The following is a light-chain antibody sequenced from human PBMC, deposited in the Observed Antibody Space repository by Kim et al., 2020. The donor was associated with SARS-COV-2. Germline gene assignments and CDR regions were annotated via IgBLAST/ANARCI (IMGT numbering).Light chain of an antibody. CDR1: SSNVGAGYT. J-gene: IGLJ2*01. CDR3: QSYDSSLTVVV. CDR2: ANN. V-gene: IGLV1-40*01. Sequence: RVTIPCAGSSSNVGAGYTIHWYQQLPGTAPKLLIYANNNRPSGVPDRFSGSKSGTSASLAITGLQAEDEADYYCQSYDSSLTVVVFGGGTKLTVL.